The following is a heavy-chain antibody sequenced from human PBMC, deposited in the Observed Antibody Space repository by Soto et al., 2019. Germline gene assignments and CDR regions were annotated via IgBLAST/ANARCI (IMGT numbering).Heavy chain of an antibody. D-gene: IGHD3-10*01. V-gene: IGHV3-33*03. CDR2: IWHDGINE. CDR3: TQSRGDACKLALGLEQ. Sequence: QERLVESGGGVVQPGRSLRLSCAVSGFTFSDYAMHWVRQAPGKGLEWVALIWHDGINEFYADSVKGRFTISRDISNNTLYLRMNSLRPEDTAVYYCTQSRGDACKLALGLEQWGQGTLDTVSS. CDR1: GFTFSDYA. J-gene: IGHJ4*02.